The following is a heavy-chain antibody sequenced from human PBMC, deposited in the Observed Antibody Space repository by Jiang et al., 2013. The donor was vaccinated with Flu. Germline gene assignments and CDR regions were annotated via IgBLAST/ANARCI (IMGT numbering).Heavy chain of an antibody. CDR1: GDSMSGYY. D-gene: IGHD6-6*01. V-gene: IGHV4-39*01. Sequence: TCTVSGDSMSGYYWGWIRQSPGKGLEWIGSIYYSGSTYYNPSLKSRVTISVDTSKNQFSLKLSSVTAADTAVYYCARPATSIAARQGEFVDYYYMDVWGKGTTVTVSS. CDR2: IYYSGST. CDR3: ARPATSIAARQGEFVDYYYMDV. J-gene: IGHJ6*03.